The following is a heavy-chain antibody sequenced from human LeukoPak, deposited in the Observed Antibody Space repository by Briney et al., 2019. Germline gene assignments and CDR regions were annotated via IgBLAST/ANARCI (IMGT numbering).Heavy chain of an antibody. Sequence: SVKVSCKASGGTFSSYAISWVRQVPGQGLEWMGGIIPIFGTANYAQKFQGRVTITTDESTSAAYMELSSLRSEDTAVYYCARDKDLLDAFNIWGQGTMVTVSS. V-gene: IGHV1-69*05. J-gene: IGHJ3*02. D-gene: IGHD1-26*01. CDR2: IIPIFGTA. CDR1: GGTFSSYA. CDR3: ARDKDLLDAFNI.